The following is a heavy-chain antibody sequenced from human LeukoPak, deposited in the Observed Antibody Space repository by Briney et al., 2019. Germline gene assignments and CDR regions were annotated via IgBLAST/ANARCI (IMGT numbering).Heavy chain of an antibody. V-gene: IGHV4-39*01. D-gene: IGHD3-10*01. CDR2: IYYSGTA. CDR1: GGSLNSPNYY. Sequence: SETLSLTCIVSGGSLNSPNYYWGWIRQPPGKGLEWIGTIYYSGTAYYNPSLKSRLTISVDTSKNQFSLKLTSVTAADTAVYYCARHDYFGSLNWFDPWGQGTLITVSS. CDR3: ARHDYFGSLNWFDP. J-gene: IGHJ5*02.